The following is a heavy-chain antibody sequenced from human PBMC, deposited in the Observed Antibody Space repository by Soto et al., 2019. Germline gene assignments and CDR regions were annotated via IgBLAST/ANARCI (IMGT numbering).Heavy chain of an antibody. CDR1: GGSVSSYY. J-gene: IGHJ5*02. CDR3: ASDSPGWFDP. D-gene: IGHD7-27*01. V-gene: IGHV4-4*07. Sequence: SETLSPTCTVSGGSVSSYYWSWIRQPAGKGLEWIGRFYTSGNTNYNPSLKSQVTMSLDTSKNQFSLKLSSVTAADTGVYFCASDSPGWFDPWGQGTLVTVSS. CDR2: FYTSGNT.